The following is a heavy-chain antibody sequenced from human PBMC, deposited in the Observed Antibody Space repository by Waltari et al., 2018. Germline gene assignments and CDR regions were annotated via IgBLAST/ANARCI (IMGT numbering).Heavy chain of an antibody. CDR2: ISGSGTTI. J-gene: IGHJ4*02. Sequence: EVQLVESGGGLVQPGGSLRLSCAASGFTFSSYGMNWFRQEPGKGLEWISYISGSGTTIYYADSVKGRFTISRDDAENSLYLQMNSLRAEDTALYYCARRFDSWGQGTRVTVSS. CDR3: ARRFDS. V-gene: IGHV3-48*03. CDR1: GFTFSSYG.